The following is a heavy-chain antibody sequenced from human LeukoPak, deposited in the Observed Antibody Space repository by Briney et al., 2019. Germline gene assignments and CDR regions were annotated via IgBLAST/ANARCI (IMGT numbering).Heavy chain of an antibody. Sequence: SETLSLTCTVSGGSISSYYWSWIRQPPGKGLEWIGYIYYSGSTNYNPSLKSRVTISVDTSKNQFSLKLSSATAADTAVYYCARTGEGYYFDYWGQGTLVTVSS. J-gene: IGHJ4*02. V-gene: IGHV4-59*08. CDR1: GGSISSYY. CDR2: IYYSGST. D-gene: IGHD7-27*01. CDR3: ARTGEGYYFDY.